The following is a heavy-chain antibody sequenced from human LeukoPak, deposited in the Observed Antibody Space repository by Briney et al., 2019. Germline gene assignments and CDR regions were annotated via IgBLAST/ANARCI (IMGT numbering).Heavy chain of an antibody. V-gene: IGHV3-23*01. CDR3: AKFSGVVPAAPIDY. CDR1: GFTFSSYA. CDR2: IRGSGGST. J-gene: IGHJ4*02. Sequence: PGASLRLSCAASGFTFSSYAMSWVRQAPGKGLEWVSSIRGSGGSTYYADSVTGRFAISRDNSKNTLYLQMNRLSAEDTAVYSCAKFSGVVPAAPIDYWGQGTLATVSS. D-gene: IGHD2-2*01.